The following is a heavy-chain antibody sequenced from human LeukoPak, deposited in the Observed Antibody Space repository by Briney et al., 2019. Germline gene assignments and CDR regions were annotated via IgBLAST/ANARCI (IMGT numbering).Heavy chain of an antibody. Sequence: GGSLRLSCAASGFTFSDYYMSWIRQAPGKGLEWVSYISSSGSTIYYADSVKGRFTISRDNSKNTLYLQMNSLRAEDTAVYYCAKPAGGRNYGDYLHAFDIWGQGTMVTVSS. CDR2: ISSSGSTI. V-gene: IGHV3-11*01. CDR3: AKPAGGRNYGDYLHAFDI. D-gene: IGHD4-17*01. J-gene: IGHJ3*02. CDR1: GFTFSDYY.